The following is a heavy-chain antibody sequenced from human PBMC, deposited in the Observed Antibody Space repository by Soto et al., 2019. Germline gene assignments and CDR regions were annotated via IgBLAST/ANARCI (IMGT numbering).Heavy chain of an antibody. Sequence: SETLTLTCTVSGGSISSYYWSWIRQPAGKGLEWIGRIYTSGSTNYNPSLKSRVTMSVDTSKNQFSLKLSSVTAADTAVYYCARGMPPDYYDSSGYHYNWFDPWGQGTLVTVSS. CDR1: GGSISSYY. D-gene: IGHD3-22*01. CDR3: ARGMPPDYYDSSGYHYNWFDP. V-gene: IGHV4-4*07. CDR2: IYTSGST. J-gene: IGHJ5*02.